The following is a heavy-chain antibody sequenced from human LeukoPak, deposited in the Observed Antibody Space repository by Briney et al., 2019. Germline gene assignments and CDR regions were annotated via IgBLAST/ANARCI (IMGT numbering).Heavy chain of an antibody. CDR2: IYYSGST. Sequence: SETLSLTCAVSGGSISSYYWSWIRQPPGKGLQGIGYIYYSGSTTYNPSLTSRVTISVATSKNQFSLKLSSVTAADTAVYSCARGQLASAAEYFQHWGQGTLVTVSS. CDR1: GGSISSYY. CDR3: ARGQLASAAEYFQH. D-gene: IGHD6-13*01. J-gene: IGHJ1*01. V-gene: IGHV4-59*01.